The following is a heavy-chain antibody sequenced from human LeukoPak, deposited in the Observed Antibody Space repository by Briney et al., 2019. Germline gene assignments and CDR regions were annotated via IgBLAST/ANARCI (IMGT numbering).Heavy chain of an antibody. CDR2: ISGSGGST. CDR1: GFTFSSYA. CDR3: ARDSELEWLLFGWSGYMDV. V-gene: IGHV3-23*01. D-gene: IGHD3-3*01. Sequence: HAGGSLRLSCAASGFTFSSYAMSWVRQAPGKGLEWVSAISGSGGSTYYADSVKGRFTISRDNSKNTLYLQMGSLRAEDMAVYYCARDSELEWLLFGWSGYMDVWGKGTTVTVSS. J-gene: IGHJ6*03.